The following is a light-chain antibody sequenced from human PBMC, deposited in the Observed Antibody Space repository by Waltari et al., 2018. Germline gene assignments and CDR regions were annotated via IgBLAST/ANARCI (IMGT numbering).Light chain of an antibody. CDR1: QNVRSN. CDR3: QHYEGWPPSYT. Sequence: IVMTQSPATLSVSPGERATLPCRASQNVRSNLAWYHQKPGQAPRLLIYGASTRATDVPARFGGSGFGTEFTLTISSLQSEDFAVYYCQHYEGWPPSYTFGQGTKVEI. V-gene: IGKV3-15*01. CDR2: GAS. J-gene: IGKJ2*01.